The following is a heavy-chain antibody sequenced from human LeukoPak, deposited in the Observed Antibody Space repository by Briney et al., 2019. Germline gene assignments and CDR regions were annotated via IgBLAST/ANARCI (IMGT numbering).Heavy chain of an antibody. CDR3: ARDRRFGGYIYDAFDI. CDR2: ISSSSSTI. J-gene: IGHJ3*02. CDR1: GLTFSSYS. V-gene: IGHV3-48*04. D-gene: IGHD3-10*01. Sequence: GGSLRLSCAASGLTFSSYSMNWVRQAPGKGLEWVSYISSSSSTIYYADSVKGRFTISRDNAKNSLYLQMNSLRAEDTAVYYCARDRRFGGYIYDAFDIWGQGTMVTVSS.